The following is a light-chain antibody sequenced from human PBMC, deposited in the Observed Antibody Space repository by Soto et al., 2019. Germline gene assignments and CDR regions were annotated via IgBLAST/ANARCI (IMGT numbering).Light chain of an antibody. CDR1: QTVSSNY. V-gene: IGKV3-20*01. J-gene: IGKJ1*01. CDR2: GAS. CDR3: QQYFKSPWT. Sequence: EIVLTQSPGTLSLSPGERATLSCGASQTVSSNYLAWYQQKPGQAPRLLIYGASSRATGILDRFSGSGSGTDFVLTISRLEPEDFAVYYCQQYFKSPWTFGQGTRVEIK.